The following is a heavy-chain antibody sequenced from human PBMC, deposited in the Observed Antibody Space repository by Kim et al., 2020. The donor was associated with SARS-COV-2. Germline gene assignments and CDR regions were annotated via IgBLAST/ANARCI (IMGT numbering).Heavy chain of an antibody. CDR3: AILDAGIDFDI. V-gene: IGHV3-48*03. D-gene: IGHD6-13*01. CDR2: ISSSGYTM. CDR1: GFIFSDYE. J-gene: IGHJ3*02. Sequence: GGSLRLCCAASGFIFSDYEMNWVRQAPGKGLEWITYISSSGYTMHYADSVKGRFTISRDNAKNSLSLQMNSLRVDDTAVYYCAILDAGIDFDIWGQGTMVTVSS.